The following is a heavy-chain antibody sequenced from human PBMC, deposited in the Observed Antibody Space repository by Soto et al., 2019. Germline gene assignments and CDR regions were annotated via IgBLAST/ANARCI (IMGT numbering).Heavy chain of an antibody. CDR3: TRARYSSSSLVQDAFDI. Sequence: GRSLRLSYTASGFTFGDYAMSWFRQAPGKGLEWVGFIRSKAYGGTTEYAASVKGRFTISRDDSKSIAYLQMNSLKTEDTAVYYCTRARYSSSSLVQDAFDIWGQGTMVTVSS. D-gene: IGHD6-6*01. J-gene: IGHJ3*02. V-gene: IGHV3-49*03. CDR2: IRSKAYGGTT. CDR1: GFTFGDYA.